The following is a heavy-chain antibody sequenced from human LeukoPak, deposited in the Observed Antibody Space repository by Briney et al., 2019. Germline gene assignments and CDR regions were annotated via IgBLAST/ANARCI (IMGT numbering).Heavy chain of an antibody. Sequence: PGGTLRLSCEASGFSFSSYGMSWVRQAPGGGLEWVSGFSASDGSRYYADSVKGRFTISRDNSENTLYLQMNSLRAEDTAVYYCAKGSVVTVKNYWYFDLWGRGTLVTVSS. CDR2: FSASDGSR. CDR3: AKGSVVTVKNYWYFDL. V-gene: IGHV3-23*01. CDR1: GFSFSSYG. D-gene: IGHD3-22*01. J-gene: IGHJ2*01.